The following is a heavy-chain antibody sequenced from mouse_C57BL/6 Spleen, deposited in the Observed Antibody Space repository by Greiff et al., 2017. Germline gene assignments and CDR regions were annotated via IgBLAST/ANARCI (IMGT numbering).Heavy chain of an antibody. CDR2: IRNKANGYTT. D-gene: IGHD1-1*01. CDR1: GFTFTDYY. V-gene: IGHV7-3*01. Sequence: VQLKESGGGLVQPGGSLSLSCAASGFTFTDYYMSWVRQPPGKALEWLGFIRNKANGYTTEYSASVKGRFTISRDNSQSILYLQMNALRAEDSATYYCARSGTVVSNWYFDVWGTGTTVTVSS. CDR3: ARSGTVVSNWYFDV. J-gene: IGHJ1*03.